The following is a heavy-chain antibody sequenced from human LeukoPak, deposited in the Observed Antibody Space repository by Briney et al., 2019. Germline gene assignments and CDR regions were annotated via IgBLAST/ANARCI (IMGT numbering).Heavy chain of an antibody. Sequence: GGSLRLSCAASGFTFSSYSMNWVRQAPGKGLEWVSYISSSSSTIYYADSVKGRFTISRDNAKNSLYLQMNSLRAEDTAVYYCARVRRAPYDFWSGSRPLDYWGQGTLVTVSS. D-gene: IGHD3-3*01. CDR1: GFTFSSYS. CDR3: ARVRRAPYDFWSGSRPLDY. CDR2: ISSSSSTI. J-gene: IGHJ4*02. V-gene: IGHV3-48*01.